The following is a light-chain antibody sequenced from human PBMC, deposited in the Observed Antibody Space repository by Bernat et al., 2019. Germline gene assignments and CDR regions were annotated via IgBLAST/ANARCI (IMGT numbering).Light chain of an antibody. J-gene: IGLJ1*01. Sequence: QSVLTQPPSVSGAPGQRVTISCTGSSSNIGAGYDVHWYQQLPGTAPKLLIYGNSNRPSGVPDRFSGSKSGTSASLAITGLQAEDEADYYCQSYHSSLRGYVFGTGTQVTVL. CDR1: SSNIGAGYD. CDR2: GNS. V-gene: IGLV1-40*01. CDR3: QSYHSSLRGYV.